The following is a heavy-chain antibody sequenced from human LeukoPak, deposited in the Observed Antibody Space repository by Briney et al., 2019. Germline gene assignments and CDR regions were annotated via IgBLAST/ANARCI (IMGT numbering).Heavy chain of an antibody. J-gene: IGHJ5*02. CDR1: GGSISSYY. Sequence: PSETLSLTCTVSGGSISSYYWNWFRQPAGKGLEWIGRIYTSGSTNCNSSLKSRVTMSVDTSKNQFSLKLSSVTAADTAVYYCARGGPGDSGYDSWFDPWGQGALVTVSS. V-gene: IGHV4-4*07. D-gene: IGHD5-12*01. CDR2: IYTSGST. CDR3: ARGGPGDSGYDSWFDP.